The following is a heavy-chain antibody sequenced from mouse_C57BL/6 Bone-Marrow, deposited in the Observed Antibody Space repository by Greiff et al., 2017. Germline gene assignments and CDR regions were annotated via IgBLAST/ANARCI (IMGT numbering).Heavy chain of an antibody. V-gene: IGHV1-47*01. D-gene: IGHD2-1*01. J-gene: IGHJ2*01. Sequence: VHLVESGAELVKPGASVKMSCKASGYTFTTYPIEWMKQNHGKSLEWIGNFHPYNDDTKYNEKFKGKATLTVEKSSSTVYLELSRLTSDDSAVYYCARGGNYGGYYFDYWGQGTTRTVSS. CDR1: GYTFTTYP. CDR2: FHPYNDDT. CDR3: ARGGNYGGYYFDY.